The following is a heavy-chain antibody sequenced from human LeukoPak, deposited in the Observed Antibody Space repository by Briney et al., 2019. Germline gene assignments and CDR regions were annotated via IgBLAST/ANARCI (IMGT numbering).Heavy chain of an antibody. CDR2: ISSSSSYI. Sequence: GGSLRLSCAASGFTFSSYSMNWVRQAPGKGLEWVSSISSSSSYIYYADSVKGRFTISRDNAKNSLYLQMNSLRAEDTAVYYCARGTVTAYYYGSRSLPLDYWGQGTLVTVSS. D-gene: IGHD3-10*01. CDR3: ARGTVTAYYYGSRSLPLDY. J-gene: IGHJ4*02. CDR1: GFTFSSYS. V-gene: IGHV3-21*01.